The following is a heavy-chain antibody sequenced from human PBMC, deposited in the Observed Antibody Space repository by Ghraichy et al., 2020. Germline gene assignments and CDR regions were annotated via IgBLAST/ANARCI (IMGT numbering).Heavy chain of an antibody. CDR2: TYSDGNT. CDR1: GLSVSGNY. D-gene: IGHD3-22*01. CDR3: ARDRMYDASGYYFYYYGMDV. V-gene: IGHV3-66*01. J-gene: IGHJ6*02. Sequence: LSLTCAASGLSVSGNYMSWVRQAPGKGLEWVSLTYSDGNTDYADSVKGRFTISRDSSKNTVYLQMSSLRADNTAVYYCARDRMYDASGYYFYYYGMDVWGQGTTVTVSS.